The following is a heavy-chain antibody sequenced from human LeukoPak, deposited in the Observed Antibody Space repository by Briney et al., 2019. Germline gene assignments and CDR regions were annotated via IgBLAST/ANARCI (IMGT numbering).Heavy chain of an antibody. V-gene: IGHV1-69*04. D-gene: IGHD3-10*01. J-gene: IGHJ5*02. CDR1: GGTFSSYA. CDR2: IIPILGIA. CDR3: ARDPRRGSGRPTNWFDP. Sequence: SVKVSCKASGGTFSSYAISWVRQAPGQGLEWMGRIIPILGIANYAQKFQGRVTITADKSTSTAYMELSSLRSEDTAVYYCARDPRRGSGRPTNWFDPWGQGTLVTVSS.